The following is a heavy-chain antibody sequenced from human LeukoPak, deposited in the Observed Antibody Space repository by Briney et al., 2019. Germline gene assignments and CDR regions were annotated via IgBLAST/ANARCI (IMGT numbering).Heavy chain of an antibody. J-gene: IGHJ3*02. D-gene: IGHD2-15*01. V-gene: IGHV3-48*03. CDR2: ISSSGSTI. CDR1: GFTFSSYE. Sequence: PGGSLRLSCAASGFTFSSYEMNWVRQAPGKGLEWVSYISSSGSTIYYADSVKGRFTISRDNSKNSLYLQMNSLRAEDTALYYCAKDIGPRYCSGGSCYWDNDAFDIWGQGTMVTVSS. CDR3: AKDIGPRYCSGGSCYWDNDAFDI.